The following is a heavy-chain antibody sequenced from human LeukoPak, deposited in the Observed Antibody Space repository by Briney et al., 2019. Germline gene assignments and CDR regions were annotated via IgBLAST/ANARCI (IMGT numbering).Heavy chain of an antibody. J-gene: IGHJ4*02. CDR1: GGSFSGYY. CDR3: ARPIYGSGSYSY. CDR2: INHSGST. V-gene: IGHV4-34*01. D-gene: IGHD3-10*01. Sequence: SETLSLTCAVCGGSFSGYYWSWIRQPPGKVLEWIGEINHSGSTNYNPSLKSRVTISVDTSKNQFSLKLSSVTAADTAVYYCARPIYGSGSYSYWGQGTLVTVSS.